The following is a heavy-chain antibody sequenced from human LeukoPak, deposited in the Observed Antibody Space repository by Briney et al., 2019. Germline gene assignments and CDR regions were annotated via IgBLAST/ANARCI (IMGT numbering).Heavy chain of an antibody. CDR1: GFTFSSYW. Sequence: GGSLRLSCAASGFTFSSYWMSWVRQAPGKGLEWVANIKQDGSEKYYVDSVKGRFTISRDNAKNSLYLQMNSLRAEDTAVYYCARDLSYSSSWVYYYGMDVWGQGATVTVSS. J-gene: IGHJ6*02. CDR3: ARDLSYSSSWVYYYGMDV. D-gene: IGHD6-6*01. V-gene: IGHV3-7*01. CDR2: IKQDGSEK.